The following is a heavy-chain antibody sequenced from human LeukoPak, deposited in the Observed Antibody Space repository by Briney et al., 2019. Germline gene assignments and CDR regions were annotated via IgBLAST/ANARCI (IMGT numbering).Heavy chain of an antibody. V-gene: IGHV3-30*18. Sequence: GGSLRLSCAASGFTFSNYGIHWVRQAPGKGLEWVAIISYDGSNKYYADSVKGRFTISRDNSKNTLYLQMNSLRTEDTAVYYCAKRGNVGYYFDYWGQGTLVTVSS. J-gene: IGHJ4*02. CDR2: ISYDGSNK. D-gene: IGHD2-15*01. CDR3: AKRGNVGYYFDY. CDR1: GFTFSNYG.